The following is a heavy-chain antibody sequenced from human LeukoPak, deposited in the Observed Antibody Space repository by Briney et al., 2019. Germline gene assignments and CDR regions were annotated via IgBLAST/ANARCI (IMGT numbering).Heavy chain of an antibody. V-gene: IGHV3-23*01. CDR2: ISGSGGST. CDR1: GFTFSSYA. J-gene: IGHJ4*02. CDR3: AKSDSSGYYPLGY. Sequence: GGSLRLSCAASGFTFSSYAMSWVRLAPGKGLEWVSAISGSGGSTYYADSVKGRFTISRDNSKNTLYLQMNSLRAEDTAVYYCAKSDSSGYYPLGYWGQGTLVTVSS. D-gene: IGHD3-22*01.